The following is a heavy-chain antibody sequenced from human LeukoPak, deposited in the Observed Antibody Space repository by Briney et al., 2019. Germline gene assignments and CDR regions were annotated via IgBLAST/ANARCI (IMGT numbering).Heavy chain of an antibody. D-gene: IGHD3-10*01. J-gene: IGHJ4*02. CDR1: GFTFSSYG. CDR2: IRYDGSNK. Sequence: GGSLRLSCAASGFTFSSYGMHWVRQARGKGLEWVAFIRYDGSNKYYADSVKGRFTISRDNSKSTLYLQMNSLRVEDTAAYYCARDRGVGSSSFDYWGQGTLVTVSS. V-gene: IGHV3-30*02. CDR3: ARDRGVGSSSFDY.